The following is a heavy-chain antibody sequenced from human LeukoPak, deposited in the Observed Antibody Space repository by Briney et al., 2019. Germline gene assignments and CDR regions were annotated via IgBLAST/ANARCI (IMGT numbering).Heavy chain of an antibody. CDR3: ARHEVTTMVRGVPKNWFDP. Sequence: PSGALSHTCTVSVGSISSYYWSWMRQPPGKGLEGVGYIYYSGSTNNNPSLKSRVTIPVDTSKNQFSLKLSSVTAAYTAVYDCARHEVTTMVRGVPKNWFDPWGQGTLVTVSS. CDR1: VGSISSYY. D-gene: IGHD3-10*01. CDR2: IYYSGST. J-gene: IGHJ5*02. V-gene: IGHV4-59*08.